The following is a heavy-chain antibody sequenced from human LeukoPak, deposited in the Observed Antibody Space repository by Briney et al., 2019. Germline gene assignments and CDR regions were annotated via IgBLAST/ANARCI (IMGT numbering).Heavy chain of an antibody. V-gene: IGHV3-30-3*02. J-gene: IGHJ3*02. CDR3: AKIYDSSGYYHHDAFDI. CDR2: ISYDGSNK. CDR1: GFTFSSYA. D-gene: IGHD3-22*01. Sequence: GGSLRLTCAASGFTFSSYAMHWVRQAPGKGLEWVAVISYDGSNKYYADSVKGRFTISRDNSKNTLYLQMNSLRAEDTAVYYCAKIYDSSGYYHHDAFDIWGQGTMVTVSS.